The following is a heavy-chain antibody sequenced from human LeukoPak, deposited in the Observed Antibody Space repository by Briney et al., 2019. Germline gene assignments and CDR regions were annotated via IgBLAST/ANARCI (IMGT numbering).Heavy chain of an antibody. CDR1: GFTFSSYA. CDR2: ISYDGSIN. V-gene: IGHV3-30*04. D-gene: IGHD6-13*01. CDR3: ARVVAAAGTSWVFDY. J-gene: IGHJ4*02. Sequence: GGSLRLSCAASGFTFSSYAMHWVRQAPGKGLEWVALISYDGSINDYADSVKGRFTISRDSSKNTLYLQMNSLRAEDTAVYYCARVVAAAGTSWVFDYWGQGTLVTVSS.